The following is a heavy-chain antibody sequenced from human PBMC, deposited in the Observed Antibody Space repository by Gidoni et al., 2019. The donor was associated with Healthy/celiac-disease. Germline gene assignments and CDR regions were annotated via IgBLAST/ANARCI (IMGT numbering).Heavy chain of an antibody. D-gene: IGHD3-10*01. J-gene: IGHJ6*02. CDR2: IKSKTDGGTT. CDR1: GFTFSNAW. V-gene: IGHV3-15*01. Sequence: EVQLVESGGGLVKPGGSLRLSCAASGFTFSNAWMSWVRQAPGKGLEWFGRIKSKTDGGTTDYAAPVKGRFTISRDDSKNTLYLQMNSLKTEDTAVYYCTTDGGGGSGSYYRYYYGMDVWGQGTTVTVSS. CDR3: TTDGGGGSGSYYRYYYGMDV.